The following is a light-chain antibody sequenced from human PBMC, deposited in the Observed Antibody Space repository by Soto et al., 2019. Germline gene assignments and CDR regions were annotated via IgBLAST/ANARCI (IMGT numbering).Light chain of an antibody. J-gene: IGKJ5*01. Sequence: ESVLAQSAGTLSLSPGERATLSCRASQSVSSSFLAWYQQKPGQAPRLLIYGASRRATGIPDRYSGSGSGTDFTLTISRLEPEDFAVYYCQQYGSSFTFGPGTRLEIK. CDR1: QSVSSSF. CDR3: QQYGSSFT. V-gene: IGKV3-20*01. CDR2: GAS.